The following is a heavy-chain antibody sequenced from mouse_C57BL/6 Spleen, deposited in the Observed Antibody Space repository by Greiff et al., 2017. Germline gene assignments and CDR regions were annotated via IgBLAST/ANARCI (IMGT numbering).Heavy chain of an antibody. CDR3: ARRPGYYFDY. Sequence: QVQLQQPGAELVRPGSSVKLSCKASGYTFTSYWMDWVKQRPGQGLEWIGNIYPSDSETHYNQKFKDKATLTVDKSSSTAYMQLSSLTSEDSAVYYCARRPGYYFDYWGQGTTLTVSS. CDR1: GYTFTSYW. J-gene: IGHJ2*01. CDR2: IYPSDSET. V-gene: IGHV1-61*01.